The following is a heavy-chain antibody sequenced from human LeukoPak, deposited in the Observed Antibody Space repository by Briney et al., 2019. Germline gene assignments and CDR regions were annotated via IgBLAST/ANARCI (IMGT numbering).Heavy chain of an antibody. CDR3: AALIQLWSPDAFDI. J-gene: IGHJ3*02. Sequence: SQTLSLTCAVSGGSISSGGYSWSWIRQPPGKGLEWIGYIYHSGSTYYNPSLKSRVTISVDTSKNQFSLKLSSATAADTAVYYCAALIQLWSPDAFDIWGQGTMVTVSS. CDR1: GGSISSGGYS. CDR2: IYHSGST. V-gene: IGHV4-30-2*01. D-gene: IGHD5-18*01.